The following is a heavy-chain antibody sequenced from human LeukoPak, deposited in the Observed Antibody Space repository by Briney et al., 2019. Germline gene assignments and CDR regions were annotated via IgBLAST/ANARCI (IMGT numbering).Heavy chain of an antibody. CDR1: GYTFTAYY. CDR3: AREGGHKYMTTVTGGEY. V-gene: IGHV1-2*02. D-gene: IGHD4-17*01. J-gene: IGHJ4*02. CDR2: INPNNGGT. Sequence: GASVKVSCKASGYTFTAYYIHWVRQAPGHGLEWMGWINPNNGGTNFAQKFQGRVTMTRDTSISTASMELSSLRSDDTAVYYCAREGGHKYMTTVTGGEYWGQGTLVTVSS.